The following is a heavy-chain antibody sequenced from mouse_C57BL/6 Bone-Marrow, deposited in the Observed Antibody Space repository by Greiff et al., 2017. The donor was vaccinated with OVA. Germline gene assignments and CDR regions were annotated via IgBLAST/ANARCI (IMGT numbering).Heavy chain of an antibody. D-gene: IGHD2-3*01. CDR1: GYTFTSYW. CDR2: IHPSDSDT. Sequence: QVQLQQPGAGLVKPGASVKVSCKASGYTFTSYWMHWVKQRPGQGLEWSGRIHPSDSDTNYNQKFKGQTTLTVDTSSSTAYMQLSSLTSEDSAVYYCAIGGWLLPYYFDYWGQGTTLTVSS. CDR3: AIGGWLLPYYFDY. V-gene: IGHV1-74*01. J-gene: IGHJ2*01.